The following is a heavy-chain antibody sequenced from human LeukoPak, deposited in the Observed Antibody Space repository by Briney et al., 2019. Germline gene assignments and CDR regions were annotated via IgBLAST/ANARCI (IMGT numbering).Heavy chain of an antibody. CDR2: IYPGDSDT. Sequence: GESLKISCKGSGYSFTSYLIGWVRQMPGKGLELMGIIYPGDSDTRYSPSFQGQVTISADKSIRTAYLQWRSLKASDTAIYYCARHHDYGDYGGFDYWGQGTLVTVSS. D-gene: IGHD4-17*01. CDR1: GYSFTSYL. J-gene: IGHJ4*02. CDR3: ARHHDYGDYGGFDY. V-gene: IGHV5-51*01.